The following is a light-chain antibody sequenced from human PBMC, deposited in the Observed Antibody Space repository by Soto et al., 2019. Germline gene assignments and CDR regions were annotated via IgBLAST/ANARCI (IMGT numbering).Light chain of an antibody. V-gene: IGKV1-33*01. Sequence: DIQMTQSPSSLSASVGDRVTITCRASQSISSYLNWYQQKPGEAPKLLIYDTSRLQTGVPSRFSGTGSGTDFTFTISSLQPEDIATYYCQQYDKFGQGTRLEI. CDR2: DTS. CDR1: QSISSY. CDR3: QQYDK. J-gene: IGKJ5*01.